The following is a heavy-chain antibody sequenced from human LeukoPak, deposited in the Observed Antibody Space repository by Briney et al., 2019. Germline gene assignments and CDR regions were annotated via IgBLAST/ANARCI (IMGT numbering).Heavy chain of an antibody. CDR2: IIPIFGTA. Sequence: ASVKVSCKTSGDTFSSYAISWVRQAPGQGLEWMGGIIPIFGTANYAQKFQGRVTITTDESTSTAYMELSSLRSEDTAVYYCARGGRSNPLSPAFDIWGQGTMVTVSS. V-gene: IGHV1-69*05. J-gene: IGHJ3*02. D-gene: IGHD1-26*01. CDR1: GDTFSSYA. CDR3: ARGGRSNPLSPAFDI.